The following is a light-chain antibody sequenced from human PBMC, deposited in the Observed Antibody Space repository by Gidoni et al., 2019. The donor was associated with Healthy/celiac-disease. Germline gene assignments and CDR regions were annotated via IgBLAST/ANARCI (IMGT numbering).Light chain of an antibody. CDR2: CAS. CDR3: QQYNNWPPLT. V-gene: IGKV3-15*01. Sequence: EIVMTQSPATLSVSPGERATHSCRASQSVSSNLAWYQQKPGQAPRLLIYCASTRATGIPARFSGSGSGTEFTLTISSLQSADFAVYYCQQYNNWPPLTFGGGTKVEIK. J-gene: IGKJ4*01. CDR1: QSVSSN.